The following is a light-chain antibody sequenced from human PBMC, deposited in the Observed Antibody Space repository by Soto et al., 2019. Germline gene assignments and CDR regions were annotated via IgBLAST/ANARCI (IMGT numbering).Light chain of an antibody. J-gene: IGKJ2*01. Sequence: EIVLTQSPATLSVSPGERATLSCRASQSVSSNLAWFQQRPGQAPRLLIYGASTRAADIPARFSGSGSGTEFTLTISSLQSKDFAVYYCQQYKNWPPLYTFGQGTKLEIK. CDR3: QQYKNWPPLYT. V-gene: IGKV3-15*01. CDR2: GAS. CDR1: QSVSSN.